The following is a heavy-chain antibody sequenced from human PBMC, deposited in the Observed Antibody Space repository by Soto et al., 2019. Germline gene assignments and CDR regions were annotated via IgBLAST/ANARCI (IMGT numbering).Heavy chain of an antibody. CDR1: GVSVRSPDL. V-gene: IGHV4-4*02. J-gene: IGHJ5*01. CDR3: ARVRQGCSANNCYFDP. CDR2: VHISGHG. Sequence: LETLSLTCPLSGVSVRSPDLWNWVRQSPDKGLEWIAEVHISGHGNYNPSLRSRVSVSIDSSKNQFYLNLNSVTAADTAIYYCARVRQGCSANNCYFDPWGQGTQVNVSS. D-gene: IGHD1-1*01.